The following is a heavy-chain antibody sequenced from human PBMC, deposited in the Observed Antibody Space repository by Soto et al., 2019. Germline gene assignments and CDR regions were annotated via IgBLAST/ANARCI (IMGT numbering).Heavy chain of an antibody. V-gene: IGHV1-18*01. Sequence: QVQLVQSGAEVKKPGASVKVSCKASGYSFTSYGISWVRQAPRQGLEWMGWISAYNGNTKYAQKLNGIVTMTKDTSTKPGYMELRSRRADDTALYYCAIGLSVALIDYWGQGNLVTVSS. J-gene: IGHJ4*02. D-gene: IGHD6-19*01. CDR1: GYSFTSYG. CDR3: AIGLSVALIDY. CDR2: ISAYNGNT.